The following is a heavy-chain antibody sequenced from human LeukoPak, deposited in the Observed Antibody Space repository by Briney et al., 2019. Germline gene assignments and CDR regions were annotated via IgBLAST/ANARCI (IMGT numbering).Heavy chain of an antibody. V-gene: IGHV4-34*01. J-gene: IGHJ4*02. CDR1: GGSFSGYY. CDR2: INHSGST. D-gene: IGHD6-6*01. Sequence: SSETLSLTCAVYGGSFSGYYWSWIRQPPGKGLERIGEINHSGSTNYNPSLKSRVTISVDTSKNQFSLKLSSVTAADTAVYYCARGGAWIAARRYSDFYYWGQGTLVTVSS. CDR3: ARGGAWIAARRYSDFYY.